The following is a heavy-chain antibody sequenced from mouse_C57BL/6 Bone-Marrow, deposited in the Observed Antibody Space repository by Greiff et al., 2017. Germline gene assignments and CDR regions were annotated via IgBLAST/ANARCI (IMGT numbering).Heavy chain of an antibody. J-gene: IGHJ1*03. D-gene: IGHD1-1*01. CDR2: INPSTGGT. CDR3: ASERVDWYFDV. Sequence: VQLQQSGPELVKPGASVKISCKASGYSFTGYYMNWVKQSPEKSLEWIGEINPSTGGTTYNQKFKAKATLTVDKSSSTAYMQLKSLTSEDAAVSYCASERVDWYFDVWGTGTTVTVTS. CDR1: GYSFTGYY. V-gene: IGHV1-42*01.